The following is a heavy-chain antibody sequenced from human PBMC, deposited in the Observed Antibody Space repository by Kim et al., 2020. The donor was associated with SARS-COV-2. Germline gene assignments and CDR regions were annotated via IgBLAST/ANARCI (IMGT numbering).Heavy chain of an antibody. D-gene: IGHD3-22*01. CDR3: ARRWASYDSSGPFDY. Sequence: GESLKISCKGSGYTFTSYWIGWVRQMPGKGLEWMGIIYPGDSDTRYSPSFQGQVTISADKSISTAYLQWSSLKASDTAMYYCARRWASYDSSGPFDYWGQGTLVNVSS. CDR1: GYTFTSYW. J-gene: IGHJ4*02. V-gene: IGHV5-51*01. CDR2: IYPGDSDT.